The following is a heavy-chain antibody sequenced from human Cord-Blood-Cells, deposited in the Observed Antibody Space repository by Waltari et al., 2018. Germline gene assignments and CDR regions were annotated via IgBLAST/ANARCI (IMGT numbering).Heavy chain of an antibody. J-gene: IGHJ4*02. D-gene: IGHD1-26*01. CDR1: GYTFTGYY. V-gene: IGHV1-2*02. CDR2: RNPIRGGT. CDR3: ARVGGSYYYFDY. Sequence: QVQLVQSGAEVKKPGASVKVSCKASGYTFTGYYMHWVRQAPGQGLEWMGGRNPIRGGTNNEQKFQGRVTMTRDTSISTAYMELSRLRSDDTAVYYCARVGGSYYYFDYWGQGTLVTVSS.